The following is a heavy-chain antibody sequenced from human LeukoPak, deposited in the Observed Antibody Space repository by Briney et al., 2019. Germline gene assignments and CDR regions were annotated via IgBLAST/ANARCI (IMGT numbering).Heavy chain of an antibody. V-gene: IGHV3-7*03. Sequence: GGSLRLSCAASGFTFSSYWMSWVRQAPGKGLEWVANIKQDGSEKYYVDSVKGRFTISRDNAKNSLYLQMNSLRSDDTAVYYCARVKSSSDSYYFDYWGQGTLVTVSS. CDR1: GFTFSSYW. J-gene: IGHJ4*02. D-gene: IGHD3-22*01. CDR2: IKQDGSEK. CDR3: ARVKSSSDSYYFDY.